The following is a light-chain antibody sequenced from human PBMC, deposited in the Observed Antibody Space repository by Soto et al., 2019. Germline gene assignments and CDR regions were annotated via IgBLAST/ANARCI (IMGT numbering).Light chain of an antibody. CDR2: AAS. CDR3: QQANSFPWT. V-gene: IGKV1-12*01. CDR1: QGISRW. J-gene: IGKJ1*01. Sequence: DTQMTQSPSSVSASVGDRVTITCRASQGISRWLAWYHQKPGKAPKLLIYAASSLESGVPPRFSGSGSGTDFTLTISSLQPEDFGTYYCQQANSFPWTFGQGTKVEIK.